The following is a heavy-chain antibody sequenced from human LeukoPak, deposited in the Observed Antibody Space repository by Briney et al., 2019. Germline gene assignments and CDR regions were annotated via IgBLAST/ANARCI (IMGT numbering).Heavy chain of an antibody. D-gene: IGHD6-19*01. CDR1: GGSISSGGYS. V-gene: IGHV4-30-2*03. Sequence: SETLSLTCAVSGGSISSGGYSWSWIRQPPGKGLEWIGYIYYSGSTYYNPSLKSRVTISVDTSKNQFSLKLSSVTAADTAVYYCARHGSRYSSGWYLPYFDYWGQGTLVTVSS. CDR2: IYYSGST. J-gene: IGHJ4*02. CDR3: ARHGSRYSSGWYLPYFDY.